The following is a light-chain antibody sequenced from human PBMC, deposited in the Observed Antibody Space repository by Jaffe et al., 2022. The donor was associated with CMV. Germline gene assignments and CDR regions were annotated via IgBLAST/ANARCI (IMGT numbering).Light chain of an antibody. CDR3: MQVSYWPWT. V-gene: IGKV2-30*02. CDR2: EVS. Sequence: DVVMTQSPLSLPVTLGQPASISCRSSQSLVHSDGNTYLIWFQQRPGRSPRRLTYEVSNRDSGVPDRFSGSGSGTDFTLKISRVEAEDVGLYYCMQVSYWPWTFGQGTKVEIK. J-gene: IGKJ1*01. CDR1: QSLVHSDGNTY.